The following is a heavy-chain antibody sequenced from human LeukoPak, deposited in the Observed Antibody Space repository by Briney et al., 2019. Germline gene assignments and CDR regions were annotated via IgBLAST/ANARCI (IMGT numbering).Heavy chain of an antibody. CDR1: GGSFSGYY. V-gene: IGHV4-34*01. J-gene: IGHJ4*02. CDR2: INHSGST. Sequence: PSETLSLTCAVYGGSFSGYYWSWIRQPPGKGLEWIGEINHSGSTNYNPSLKSRVTISVDTSKNQFSLKLSSVTAADTAVYYCARGLLAAAGNPVYYFDYWGQGTLVTVSS. CDR3: ARGLLAAAGNPVYYFDY. D-gene: IGHD6-13*01.